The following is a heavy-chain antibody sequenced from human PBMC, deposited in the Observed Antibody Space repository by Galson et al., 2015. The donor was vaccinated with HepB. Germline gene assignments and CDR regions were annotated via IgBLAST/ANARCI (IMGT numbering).Heavy chain of an antibody. CDR3: ARGYAGMEAY. J-gene: IGHJ4*02. Sequence: SLRLSCAASGFTFSSYWMSWVRQAPGKGLEWVANIRQDGSEKYYVDSVKGRFTISRDNSKNSLYLQMSSLRAEDTAVYYCARGYAGMEAYWGQGTLVTVSS. V-gene: IGHV3-7*01. D-gene: IGHD5-18*01. CDR2: IRQDGSEK. CDR1: GFTFSSYW.